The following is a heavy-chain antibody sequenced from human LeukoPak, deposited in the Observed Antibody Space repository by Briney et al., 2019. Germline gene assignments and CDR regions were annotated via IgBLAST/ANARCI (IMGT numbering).Heavy chain of an antibody. V-gene: IGHV1-2*06. CDR3: ARGGSLAAAPHLYYFDY. D-gene: IGHD6-19*01. CDR2: INPNSGGT. J-gene: IGHJ4*02. Sequence: ATVKVSCKASGYTFTGYYMHWVRQAPGQGLEWMGRINPNSGGTNYAQKFQGRVTTTRDTSISTAYMDLSSLRSEDTAVYYCARGGSLAAAPHLYYFDYWGQGSLVTVSS. CDR1: GYTFTGYY.